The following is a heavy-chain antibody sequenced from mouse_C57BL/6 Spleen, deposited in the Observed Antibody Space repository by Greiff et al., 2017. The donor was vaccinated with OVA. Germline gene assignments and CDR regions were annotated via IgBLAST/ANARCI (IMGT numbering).Heavy chain of an antibody. CDR1: GYTFTSYW. V-gene: IGHV1-55*01. D-gene: IGHD2-3*01. CDR2: IYPGSGST. Sequence: QVQLQQPGAELVKPGASVKMSCKASGYTFTSYWITWVKQRPGQGLEWIGDIYPGSGSTNYNEKFKSKATLTVDTSSSTDYMQLSSLTSEDSAVYYCARYEGYDVYAMDYWGQGTSVTVSS. CDR3: ARYEGYDVYAMDY. J-gene: IGHJ4*01.